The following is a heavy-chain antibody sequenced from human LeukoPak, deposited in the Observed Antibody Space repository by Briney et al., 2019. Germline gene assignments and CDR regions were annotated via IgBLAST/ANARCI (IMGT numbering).Heavy chain of an antibody. V-gene: IGHV1-18*01. CDR2: ISAYNGNT. D-gene: IGHD2-8*01. CDR3: AGSLGYCTSNVCYLKY. J-gene: IGHJ4*02. Sequence: ASVKVSCKASGYTFTSYGISWVRQAPGQGLEWMGWISAYNGNTDYAQKLQGRVTMTTDTSTSTAYMELRSLRSDDTAVYYCAGSLGYCTSNVCYLKYWGQGTLVTVSS. CDR1: GYTFTSYG.